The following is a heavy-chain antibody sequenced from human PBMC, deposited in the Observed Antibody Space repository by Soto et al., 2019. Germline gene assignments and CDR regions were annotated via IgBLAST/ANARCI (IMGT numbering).Heavy chain of an antibody. D-gene: IGHD2-15*01. J-gene: IGHJ3*02. V-gene: IGHV4-61*01. CDR3: ASGSGPNDAFDI. CDR1: GGSVSSGSYY. Sequence: QVQLQESGPGLVKPSETLSLTCTVSGGSVSSGSYYWSWIRQPPGKGLEWIGYIYYSGSTNYNPPIKSRVTISVDTSKNQFSLTLSSVTAADTAVYYCASGSGPNDAFDIWGQGTMVTVSS. CDR2: IYYSGST.